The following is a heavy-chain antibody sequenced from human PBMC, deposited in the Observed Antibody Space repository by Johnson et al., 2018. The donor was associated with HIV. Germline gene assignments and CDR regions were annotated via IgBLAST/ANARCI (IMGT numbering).Heavy chain of an antibody. V-gene: IGHV3-30*03. CDR1: GFTVSSDY. CDR2: ISFDGNLK. J-gene: IGHJ3*02. D-gene: IGHD2-2*02. CDR3: ARRYFSSTSCYKGRAFDI. Sequence: QMHLVESGGGLVQPGGSLRLSCAVSGFTVSSDYMSWVRQAPGKGLEWVAVISFDGNLKKYADSVKGRFTISRDNSKNTLYLQMNSLRAEDTAVYYCARRYFSSTSCYKGRAFDIWGQGTMVTVSS.